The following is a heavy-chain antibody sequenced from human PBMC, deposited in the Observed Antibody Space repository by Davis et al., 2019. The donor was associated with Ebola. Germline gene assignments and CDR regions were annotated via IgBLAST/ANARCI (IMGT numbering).Heavy chain of an antibody. D-gene: IGHD6-19*01. CDR2: IYHSGST. CDR3: ARTVADPKVAWFDP. Sequence: MPSETLSLTCDVSGASINSDKWWSWVRQPPGKGLEWIGEIYHSGSTNYNPSLKSRVTISVDTSKNQFSLKLTSVTAADTAVYYCARTVADPKVAWFDPWGQGTLVTVSS. J-gene: IGHJ5*02. V-gene: IGHV4-4*02. CDR1: GASINSDKW.